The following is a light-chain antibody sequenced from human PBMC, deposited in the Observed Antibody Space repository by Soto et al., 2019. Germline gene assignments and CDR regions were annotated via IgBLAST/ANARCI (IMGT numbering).Light chain of an antibody. CDR3: QQRHNWPIT. CDR1: QSVSSSR. Sequence: EIELTQSPATLSLSPGERATLSCRASQSVSSSRLAWYRQKPGQAPRLLIYGASSRATGIPARFSGSGSGTDFTLTISGLEPADLGVYYCQQRHNWPITFGQGTRLEIK. CDR2: GAS. J-gene: IGKJ5*01. V-gene: IGKV3D-20*02.